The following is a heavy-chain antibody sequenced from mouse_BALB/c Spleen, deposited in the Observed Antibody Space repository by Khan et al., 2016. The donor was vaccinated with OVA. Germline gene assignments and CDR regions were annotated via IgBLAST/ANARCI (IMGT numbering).Heavy chain of an antibody. V-gene: IGHV1-63*02. CDR3: TRWATWFFDV. D-gene: IGHD3-1*01. Sequence: QVQLKESGNELIRPGTSVKMSCKASGYTFTNYWLGWVKQRPGHGLEWIGDIYPTGYFTNYNEKFKGKATLTVDTSSNTAYMQLSGLTSEDSAVYFCTRWATWFFDVWGAGTTVTVSS. CDR2: IYPTGYFT. J-gene: IGHJ1*01. CDR1: GYTFTNYW.